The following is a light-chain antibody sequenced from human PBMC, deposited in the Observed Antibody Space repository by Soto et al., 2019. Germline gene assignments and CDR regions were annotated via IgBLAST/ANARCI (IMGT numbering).Light chain of an antibody. CDR3: ATWAASLDGHG. J-gene: IGLJ1*01. Sequence: QSVLTQPPSASGTPGQRVTISCSGSSSNIGSRTVNWYQQLPGTAPKLLIYLNNQRPSGVPDRFSGSKSGTSASMAISGLQSEDGADYYCATWAASLDGHGFGTGTNVSVL. CDR2: LNN. CDR1: SSNIGSRT. V-gene: IGLV1-44*01.